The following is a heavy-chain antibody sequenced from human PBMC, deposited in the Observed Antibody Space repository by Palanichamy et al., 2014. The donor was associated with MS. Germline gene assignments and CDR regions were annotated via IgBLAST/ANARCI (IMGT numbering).Heavy chain of an antibody. J-gene: IGHJ4*02. CDR1: GYTFTDYA. CDR2: INAANGNR. V-gene: IGHV1-3*01. CDR3: ARNPPGRGWYDY. D-gene: IGHD6-19*01. Sequence: VQLVQSGAEVKKPGASVEVSCKASGYTFTDYAVHWVRQAPGQRLEWMGWINAANGNRQCSQKFQGRVTLTRDTSAGTAYMDLNSLTFEDTAVYYCARNPPGRGWYDYWGQGTLVTVSS.